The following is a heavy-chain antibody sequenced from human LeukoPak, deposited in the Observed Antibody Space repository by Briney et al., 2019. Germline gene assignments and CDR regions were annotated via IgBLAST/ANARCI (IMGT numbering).Heavy chain of an antibody. CDR1: GYSFTSYW. D-gene: IGHD1-1*01. CDR3: ARLPLDSWNGVS. CDR2: IDPSDSVT. J-gene: IGHJ5*02. V-gene: IGHV5-10-1*01. Sequence: GESLKISCQSSGYSFTSYWIIWVRQMPGKGLEWMGRIDPSDSVTNYSPSFQGHVTYSVDKSISTAYLQWSSLKASDTALYYCARLPLDSWNGVSWGQGTLVTVSS.